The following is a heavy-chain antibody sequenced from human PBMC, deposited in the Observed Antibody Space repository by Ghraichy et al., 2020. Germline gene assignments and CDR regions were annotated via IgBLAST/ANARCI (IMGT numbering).Heavy chain of an antibody. Sequence: SETLSLTCTVSGGSISGSTYYLGWFRQPPGKGLEWIGSIYYSGSTYSNPSLESRVTMSVNTSKNQFSLRLGSVTAADTAVYYCARGPTVTTDYWGQGTLVTVSS. CDR2: IYYSGST. D-gene: IGHD4-17*01. CDR3: ARGPTVTTDY. CDR1: GGSISGSTYY. J-gene: IGHJ4*02. V-gene: IGHV4-39*01.